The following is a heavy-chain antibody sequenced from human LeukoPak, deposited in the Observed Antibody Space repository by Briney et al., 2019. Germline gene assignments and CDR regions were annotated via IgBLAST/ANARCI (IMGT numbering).Heavy chain of an antibody. J-gene: IGHJ6*03. CDR3: ARVVVFGVVSSDYYYYYMDV. V-gene: IGHV4-4*07. CDR2: IYSSGST. CDR1: GGSISGYY. D-gene: IGHD3-3*01. Sequence: SETLSLTCTVSGGSISGYYWSWIRQPAGKGLEWIGRIYSSGSTNYNPSLKSRATMSVDTSKNQFSLKLSSVAAADTAVYYCARVVVFGVVSSDYYYYYMDVWGKGTTVTVSS.